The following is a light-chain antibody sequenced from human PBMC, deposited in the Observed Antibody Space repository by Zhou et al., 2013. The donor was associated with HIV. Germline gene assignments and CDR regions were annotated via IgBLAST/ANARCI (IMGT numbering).Light chain of an antibody. CDR3: QQRSNWLWT. CDR2: GAS. CDR1: QSVSSIY. J-gene: IGKJ1*01. Sequence: EIVLTQSPGTLSLSPGERATLSCRASQSVSSIYLAWYQQKPGQAPRLLIYGASTRATGIPDRFSGSGSGTDFTLTISRLEPEDFAVYYCQQRSNWLWTFGQGTKVEIK. V-gene: IGKV3D-20*02.